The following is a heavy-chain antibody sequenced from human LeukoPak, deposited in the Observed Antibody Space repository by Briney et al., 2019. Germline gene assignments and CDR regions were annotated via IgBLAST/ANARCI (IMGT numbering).Heavy chain of an antibody. D-gene: IGHD6-19*01. Sequence: HPGGSLILSCAASAFTFSSYVMNSVRQAPGKGLEWVSYISSSGSTIYYADSLKGRFTISRDNAKNSLYMQMNSLRAEDTAVYYCARGGRAQLAVAGTHNIDYWGQGTLVTVSS. V-gene: IGHV3-48*03. CDR1: AFTFSSYV. CDR3: ARGGRAQLAVAGTHNIDY. CDR2: ISSSGSTI. J-gene: IGHJ4*02.